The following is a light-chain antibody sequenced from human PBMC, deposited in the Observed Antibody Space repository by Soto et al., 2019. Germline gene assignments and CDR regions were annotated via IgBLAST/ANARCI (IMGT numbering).Light chain of an antibody. V-gene: IGLV1-40*01. CDR3: QSYDSSLSVWV. J-gene: IGLJ3*02. CDR2: GNN. Sequence: QSVLTQPPSVSGAPGQRVTISCTGSSSNIGAGYDVRWYHQLPGTAPKLLIYGNNNRPSGVPDRFSGSRSGTSASLAITGLQAEDEANYYCQSYDSSLSVWVFGGGTKLTVL. CDR1: SSNIGAGYD.